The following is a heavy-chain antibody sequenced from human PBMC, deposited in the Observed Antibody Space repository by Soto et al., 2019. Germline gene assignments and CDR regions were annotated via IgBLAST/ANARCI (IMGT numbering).Heavy chain of an antibody. CDR3: AKDRYGDYGGIDY. D-gene: IGHD4-17*01. J-gene: IGHJ4*02. CDR2: ITGSGGST. CDR1: GFTFSTYA. V-gene: IGHV3-23*01. Sequence: GGSLRLSCAASGFTFSTYAMIWVRQAPGKGLEWVSVITGSGGSTYYADSVKGRFTISRDTSKNTLFLQMNSLRAEDTAVYYCAKDRYGDYGGIDYWGQGTMVTAPQ.